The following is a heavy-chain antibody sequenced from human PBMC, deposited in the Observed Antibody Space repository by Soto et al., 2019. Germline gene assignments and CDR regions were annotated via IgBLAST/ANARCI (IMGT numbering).Heavy chain of an antibody. Sequence: GESLKISCKGSGYSFTNSWINWVRQMPGKGLEWMGRIDPHDSYANYSPSFQGHVTISADKSISTAYLQWSSLKASDTAMYYCTRQSETYYDSSGYYFDYWGQGTLVTVSS. V-gene: IGHV5-10-1*01. CDR2: IDPHDSYA. CDR3: TRQSETYYDSSGYYFDY. D-gene: IGHD3-22*01. CDR1: GYSFTNSW. J-gene: IGHJ4*02.